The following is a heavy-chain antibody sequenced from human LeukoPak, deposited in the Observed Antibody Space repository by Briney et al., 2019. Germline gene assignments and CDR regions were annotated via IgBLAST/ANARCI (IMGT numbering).Heavy chain of an antibody. CDR2: ISAYNGNK. J-gene: IGHJ4*02. CDR3: ARRAYYYGSGSLYYFDY. Sequence: ASVKVSCKTSGYTFIAYGISWVRQAPGQGLEWMAWISAYNGNKNFAQKLQGRVTMTTDTSTSTAYMELRSLRSDDTAVYYCARRAYYYGSGSLYYFDYWGQGTLVTVSS. D-gene: IGHD3-10*01. V-gene: IGHV1-18*01. CDR1: GYTFIAYG.